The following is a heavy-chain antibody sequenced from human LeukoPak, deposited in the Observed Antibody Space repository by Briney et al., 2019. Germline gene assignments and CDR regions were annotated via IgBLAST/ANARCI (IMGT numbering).Heavy chain of an antibody. J-gene: IGHJ4*02. CDR2: IIPIFGTA. Sequence: SVKVSCKASGGTFSSYAISWVRQAPGQGLEWMGGIIPIFGTANYAQKFQGRVTITADESTSTAYMELSSLRSEDTAVYYCARIRGGYNPMYYFDYWGQGTLVTVSS. CDR3: ARIRGGYNPMYYFDY. V-gene: IGHV1-69*13. D-gene: IGHD5-24*01. CDR1: GGTFSSYA.